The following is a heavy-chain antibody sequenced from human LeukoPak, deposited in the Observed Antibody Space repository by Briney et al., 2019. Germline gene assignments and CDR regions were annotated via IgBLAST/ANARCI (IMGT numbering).Heavy chain of an antibody. CDR1: GFTFSDYY. D-gene: IGHD6-6*01. V-gene: IGHV3-11*04. Sequence: GGSLRLSCAASGFTFSDYYMSWIRQAPGKGLEWVSYISSSGSTIYYADSVKGRFTISRDNAKNSLYLQMNSLRAEDTAVYYCARDGGSIAARPPLYYGMDVWGQGTTVTVSS. CDR3: ARDGGSIAARPPLYYGMDV. J-gene: IGHJ6*02. CDR2: ISSSGSTI.